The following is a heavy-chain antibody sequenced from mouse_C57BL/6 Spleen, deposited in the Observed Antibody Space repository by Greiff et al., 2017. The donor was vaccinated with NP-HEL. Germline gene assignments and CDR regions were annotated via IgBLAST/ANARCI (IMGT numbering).Heavy chain of an antibody. CDR2: INPNNGGT. Sequence: EVQLQQSGPELVKPGASVKISCKASGYTFTDYYMNWVKQSHGKSLEWIGDINPNNGGTSYNQKFKGKATLTVDKSSSTAYMELRSLTSEDSAVYYCARWRDSKREGYFDYWGQGTTLTVSS. CDR1: GYTFTDYY. D-gene: IGHD2-5*01. CDR3: ARWRDSKREGYFDY. J-gene: IGHJ2*01. V-gene: IGHV1-26*01.